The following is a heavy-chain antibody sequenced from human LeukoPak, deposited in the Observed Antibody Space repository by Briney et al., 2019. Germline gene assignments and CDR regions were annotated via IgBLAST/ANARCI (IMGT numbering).Heavy chain of an antibody. J-gene: IGHJ5*02. CDR1: GFTFSSYG. V-gene: IGHV3-30*18. CDR3: AKETVSSGSNWFDP. CDR2: ISYDGSNK. Sequence: PGGSLRLSCAASGFTFSSYGMHWVRQAPGMGLEWVAVISYDGSNKYYTDSVKGRFTISRDNSKNTLYLQMNSLRAEDTAVYYCAKETVSSGSNWFDPWGQGTLVTVSS. D-gene: IGHD6-19*01.